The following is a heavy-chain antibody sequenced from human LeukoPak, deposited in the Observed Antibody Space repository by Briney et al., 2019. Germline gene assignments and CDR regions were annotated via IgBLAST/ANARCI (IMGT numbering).Heavy chain of an antibody. CDR1: GGSFSGYY. D-gene: IGHD5-12*01. Sequence: SETLSLTCADYGGSFSGYYWSWIRQPPGKGLEWIGEINHSGSTNYNPSLKSRVTISVDTSKNQFSLKLSFVTAADTAVYYCARGGPATAYDYWGQGTLVTVSS. CDR3: ARGGPATAYDY. CDR2: INHSGST. V-gene: IGHV4-34*01. J-gene: IGHJ4*02.